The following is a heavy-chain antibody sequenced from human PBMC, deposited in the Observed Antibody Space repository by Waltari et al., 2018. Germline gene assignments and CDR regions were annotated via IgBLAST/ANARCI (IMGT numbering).Heavy chain of an antibody. V-gene: IGHV4-34*01. CDR1: GGSFSGYY. CDR3: APPRGGRYGYGYGQLVV. Sequence: QVQLQQWGAGLLKPSETLSLTCAVYGGSFSGYYWRWIRQPPGKGLGWIGEINHSEGTNTNPSLKGRFTISVETSKTQFSLRLGSVTAADTAGYYCAPPRGGRYGYGYGQLVVWGQGTLVTVSS. CDR2: INHSEGT. D-gene: IGHD5-18*01. J-gene: IGHJ4*02.